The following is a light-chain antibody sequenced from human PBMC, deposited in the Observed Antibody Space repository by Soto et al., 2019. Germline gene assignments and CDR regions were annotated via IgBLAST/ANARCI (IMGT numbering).Light chain of an antibody. V-gene: IGKV3-15*01. CDR3: QQYYKWPPT. Sequence: EIVMTQSPTTLSVSPGERATLSCRASQSVSSNLAWYQQKPGQAPRLLIYGASTRATGIPGRFSGSGSGTELTLTISSLQSEDFAVYYCQQYYKWPPTFGQGTKLEIK. J-gene: IGKJ2*01. CDR1: QSVSSN. CDR2: GAS.